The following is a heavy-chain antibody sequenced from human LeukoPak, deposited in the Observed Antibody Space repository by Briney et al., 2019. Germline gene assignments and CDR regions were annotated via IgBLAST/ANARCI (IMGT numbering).Heavy chain of an antibody. V-gene: IGHV3-74*01. D-gene: IGHD6-19*01. CDR3: ARERSSGWSDY. CDR2: IKTDGSST. J-gene: IGHJ4*02. Sequence: GGSLRLSCAASGFTFSSYWMDWVRQAPGKGLVWVSRIKTDGSSTSYADSVKGRFTISRDNAKNTLYMQMDSLRAEDTAVYYCARERSSGWSDYWGQGTLVTVSS. CDR1: GFTFSSYW.